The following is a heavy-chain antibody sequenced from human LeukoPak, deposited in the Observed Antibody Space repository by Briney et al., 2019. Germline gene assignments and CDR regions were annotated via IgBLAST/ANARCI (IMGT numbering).Heavy chain of an antibody. V-gene: IGHV3-9*01. CDR3: AKDIGIFGTGPFDY. CDR1: GFNFDDYA. CDR2: ISWNSGSI. Sequence: GGSLRLSCAASGFNFDDYAMHWVRQAPGKGLEWLSSISWNSGSIVYADSVKGRFTISRDNAKNSLSLQMHSLRPEDTAFYYCAKDIGIFGTGPFDYWGQGTLVTVST. J-gene: IGHJ4*02. D-gene: IGHD3-3*02.